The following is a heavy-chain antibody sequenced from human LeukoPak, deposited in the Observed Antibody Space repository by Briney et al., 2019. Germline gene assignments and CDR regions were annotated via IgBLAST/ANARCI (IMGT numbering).Heavy chain of an antibody. CDR1: SGSISSSSYY. J-gene: IGHJ4*02. CDR2: IYYSGST. CDR3: ARLSLYSETIDRSFDY. V-gene: IGHV4-39*01. D-gene: IGHD3-22*01. Sequence: PSETLSLTCTVSSGSISSSSYYWGWIRQPPGKGLEWIGSIYYSGSTYYNPSLKSRVTISVDTSKNQFSLKLSSVTAADTAVYYCARLSLYSETIDRSFDYWGQGTLVTVSS.